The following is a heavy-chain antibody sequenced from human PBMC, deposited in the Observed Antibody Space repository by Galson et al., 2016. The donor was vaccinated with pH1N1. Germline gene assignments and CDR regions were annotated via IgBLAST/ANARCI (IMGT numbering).Heavy chain of an antibody. J-gene: IGHJ4*02. CDR3: ARQEFSDY. CDR2: IYTGDSDT. D-gene: IGHD2/OR15-2a*01. Sequence: QSGAEVKKPGESLKISCKGSGYNFDSYWIGWVRQMPGKGLEWMGIIYTGDSDTRYSPSFQGQVSISADKSISTAYLQWSRLKASDTAMYYCARQEFSDYWGQGTLVIVSS. V-gene: IGHV5-51*01. CDR1: GYNFDSYW.